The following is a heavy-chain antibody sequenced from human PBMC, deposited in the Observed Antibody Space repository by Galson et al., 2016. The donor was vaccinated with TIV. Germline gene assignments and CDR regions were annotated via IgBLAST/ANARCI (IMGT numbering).Heavy chain of an antibody. CDR2: IRFDETTK. J-gene: IGHJ3*01. CDR1: GFTFSNYG. CDR3: ARKDQPILVVGPAGGASDL. V-gene: IGHV3-30*02. Sequence: SLRLSCAASGFTFSNYGMHWVRQAPGKGLEWVAFIRFDETTKYYGDSVKGRFTISRDNSKNTLYLQMNSLRPEDTALYYCARKDQPILVVGPAGGASDLWGQGTMVIVSS. D-gene: IGHD2-15*01.